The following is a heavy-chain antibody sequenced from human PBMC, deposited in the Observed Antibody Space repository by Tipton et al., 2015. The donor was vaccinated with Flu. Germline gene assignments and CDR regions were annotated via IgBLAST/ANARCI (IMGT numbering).Heavy chain of an antibody. Sequence: VQLVQSGGGLIQPGGSLRLSCAASGFTVSSNYMSWVRQAPGKGLEWVSIIYSGGSTYYADSVKGRFTISRDNSKNTLYLQMNSLRAEDTAVYYCAREPLGAHVYGDYWGQGTLVTVSS. D-gene: IGHD5/OR15-5a*01. CDR2: IYSGGST. V-gene: IGHV3-53*01. CDR3: AREPLGAHVYGDY. J-gene: IGHJ4*02. CDR1: GFTVSSNY.